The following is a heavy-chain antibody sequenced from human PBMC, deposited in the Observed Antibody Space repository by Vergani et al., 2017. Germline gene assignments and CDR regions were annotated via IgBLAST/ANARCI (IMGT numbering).Heavy chain of an antibody. Sequence: EVQLVQSGAEVKKPGESLKISCKGSGYSFTGYWISWVRQMPGKGLEWMGRVAPSDSYTNYSPAFQGHVTISAYKSISTTYLHVSCMKASDTAMYYCARQVGLRWSGYWGQGTLVTVSS. CDR3: ARQVGLRWSGY. CDR2: VAPSDSYT. J-gene: IGHJ4*02. CDR1: GYSFTGYW. V-gene: IGHV5-10-1*01. D-gene: IGHD4-23*01.